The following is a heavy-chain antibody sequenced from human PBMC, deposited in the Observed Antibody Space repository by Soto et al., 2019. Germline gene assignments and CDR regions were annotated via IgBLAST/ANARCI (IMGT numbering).Heavy chain of an antibody. D-gene: IGHD3-10*01. J-gene: IGHJ4*02. CDR2: ISASGETT. CDR3: AKWEDCTMVRGVIRAFDY. V-gene: IGHV3-23*01. Sequence: EVQLWESGGGLAQPGGSLRLSCAASGFTFSPYAMTWVRQATGKGLEWVSAISASGETTYSADSVEGRCTISRDKSKNTVYLQMNSLRAEDTAVYYCAKWEDCTMVRGVIRAFDYWGQGTLVTVSS. CDR1: GFTFSPYA.